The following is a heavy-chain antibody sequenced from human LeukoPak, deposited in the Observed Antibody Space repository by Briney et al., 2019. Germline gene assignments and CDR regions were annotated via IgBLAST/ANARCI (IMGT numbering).Heavy chain of an antibody. V-gene: IGHV1-2*06. CDR1: GYTFTGYY. D-gene: IGHD4-17*01. Sequence: ASVKVPCKASGYTFTGYYMHWVRQAPGQGLEWMGRINPNSGGTNYAQKFQGRVTMTRDTSTSTVYMELSSLRSEDTAVYYCARDSTVTTFRGCVDPWGQGTLVTVSS. CDR3: ARDSTVTTFRGCVDP. J-gene: IGHJ5*02. CDR2: INPNSGGT.